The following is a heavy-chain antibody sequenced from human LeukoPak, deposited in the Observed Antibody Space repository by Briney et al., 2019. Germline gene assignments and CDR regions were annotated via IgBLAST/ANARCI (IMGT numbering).Heavy chain of an antibody. V-gene: IGHV3-48*01. J-gene: IGHJ4*02. CDR2: ISSSSSTI. D-gene: IGHD2-21*01. CDR1: GFTFSSYS. CDR3: ARESTVGARIVN. Sequence: PGGSPRLSCAASGFTFSSYSMNWVRQAPGKGLEWVSYISSSSSTIYYADSVKGRFTISRDNAKNSLYLQMNSLRAEDTAVYYCARESTVGARIVNWGQGTLVTVSS.